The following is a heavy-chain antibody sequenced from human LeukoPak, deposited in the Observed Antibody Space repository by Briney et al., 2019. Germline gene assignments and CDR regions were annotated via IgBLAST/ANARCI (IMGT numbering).Heavy chain of an antibody. V-gene: IGHV4-4*02. J-gene: IGHJ4*02. CDR1: GGSIISTNW. CDR3: ARDPGGSSGMYCFDY. D-gene: IGHD6-25*01. CDR2: IFSSGTT. Sequence: PSGTLSLTCDVSGGSIISTNWWSWVRQSPGKGLEWIGQIFSSGTTNYNPSLKSRVTISLDKSKNQFSLKVNSLTAADTAVYYCARDPGGSSGMYCFDYWGQGTLVTVSS.